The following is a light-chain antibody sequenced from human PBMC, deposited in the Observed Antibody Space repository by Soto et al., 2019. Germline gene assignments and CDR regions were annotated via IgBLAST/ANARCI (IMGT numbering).Light chain of an antibody. Sequence: IQLTQSPSSLSASVGDRVTITCRASQGIGSYLAWYQQKPGGAPKLLIYAASTLQSGVPSRFSGSGSGTDFTLTIRSLQPEDFATYYCQQGASFPRTFGGGTKVDIK. CDR3: QQGASFPRT. V-gene: IGKV1-9*01. CDR2: AAS. J-gene: IGKJ4*01. CDR1: QGIGSY.